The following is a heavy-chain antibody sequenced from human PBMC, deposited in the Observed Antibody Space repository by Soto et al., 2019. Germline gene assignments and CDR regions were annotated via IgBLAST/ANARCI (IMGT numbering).Heavy chain of an antibody. D-gene: IGHD5-12*01. V-gene: IGHV1-18*01. Sequence: QVHLVQSGVEVKTPGASVKVSCQASGYTFFTYDISWVRQAPGQGLEWMGWISTYSGDTKYALKFQGRVTMTTDTSTTTAYLELRSLRSDDTAVYYCARHQGPTTSENWFDPWGQGTLVTVSS. CDR2: ISTYSGDT. J-gene: IGHJ5*02. CDR1: GYTFFTYD. CDR3: ARHQGPTTSENWFDP.